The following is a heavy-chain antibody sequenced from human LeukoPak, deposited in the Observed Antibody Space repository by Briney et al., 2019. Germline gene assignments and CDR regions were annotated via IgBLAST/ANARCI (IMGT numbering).Heavy chain of an antibody. CDR1: GYTFTSYG. CDR3: ARGYDFWSGYSPPWDYYYMDV. CDR2: ISAYNGNT. V-gene: IGHV1-18*01. Sequence: ASVKVSCKASGYTFTSYGISWVRQAPGQGLEWMGWISAYNGNTNYAQKLQGRVTMTTDTSTSTAYMELRSLRSDDTAVYYCARGYDFWSGYSPPWDYYYMDVWGKGTTVTVS. D-gene: IGHD3-3*01. J-gene: IGHJ6*03.